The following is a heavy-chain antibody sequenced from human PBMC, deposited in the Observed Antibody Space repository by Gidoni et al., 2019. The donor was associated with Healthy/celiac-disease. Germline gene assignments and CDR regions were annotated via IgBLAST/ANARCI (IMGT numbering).Heavy chain of an antibody. D-gene: IGHD4-17*01. V-gene: IGHV4-38-2*02. CDR2: IYPSGST. J-gene: IGHJ4*02. CDR1: GYSISSGYY. Sequence: QVQLQESGPGRVKPSENLSLTCTVSGYSISSGYYWGWIRQPPGKGLDWIGSIYPSGSTSYNPSLKSRVTLSVDTSKNQFSLKLSSVTAADTAVYYCARDYGDYGYFDYWGQGTLVTVSS. CDR3: ARDYGDYGYFDY.